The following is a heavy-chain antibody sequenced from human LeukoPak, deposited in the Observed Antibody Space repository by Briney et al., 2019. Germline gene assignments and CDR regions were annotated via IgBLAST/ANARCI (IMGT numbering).Heavy chain of an antibody. Sequence: ASVKVSCKASGYTFTGYYMHWVRQAPGQGLEWMGWINPNSGGTNYAQNFQGRVTMTRDTSISTAYMELRRLRSDDTAVYYCARGDRYCNGGSCYSKWFDPWGQGTLVTVSS. J-gene: IGHJ5*02. V-gene: IGHV1-2*02. CDR2: INPNSGGT. CDR3: ARGDRYCNGGSCYSKWFDP. D-gene: IGHD2-15*01. CDR1: GYTFTGYY.